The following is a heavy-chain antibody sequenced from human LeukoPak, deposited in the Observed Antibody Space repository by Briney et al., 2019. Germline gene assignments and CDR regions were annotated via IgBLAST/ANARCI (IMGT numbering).Heavy chain of an antibody. V-gene: IGHV3-7*02. D-gene: IGHD3/OR15-3a*01. CDR1: GFAFARYW. CDR3: ARAFGLTDY. J-gene: IGHJ4*02. CDR2: IKPDGSEK. Sequence: PGVSLRLSCAASGFAFARYWMTWVRQAPGKGLEWVANIKPDGSEKHYMDSVNGRFTVSRDNAWKSLYLQMTYLRADDTAVYYCARAFGLTDYWGQGTLITVSS.